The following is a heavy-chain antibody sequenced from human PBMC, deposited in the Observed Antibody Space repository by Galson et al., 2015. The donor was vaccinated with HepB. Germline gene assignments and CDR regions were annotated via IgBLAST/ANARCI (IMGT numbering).Heavy chain of an antibody. V-gene: IGHV3-30*04. D-gene: IGHD6-19*01. J-gene: IGHJ6*02. CDR2: ISYDGSNK. Sequence: SLRLSCAASGFTFSSYAMHWVRQAPGKGLEWVAVISYDGSNKYYADSVKGRFTISRDNSKNTLYLQMNSLRAEDTAVYYCARDLIAVAAPNIYYYYGMDVWGQGTTVTVSS. CDR3: ARDLIAVAAPNIYYYYGMDV. CDR1: GFTFSSYA.